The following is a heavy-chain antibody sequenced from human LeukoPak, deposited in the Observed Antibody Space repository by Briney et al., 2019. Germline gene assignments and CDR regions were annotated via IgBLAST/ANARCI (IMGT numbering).Heavy chain of an antibody. CDR3: ARARTTVTPLDI. Sequence: GASVKVSCKASGYTFTGYYMHRVRQAPGQGLEWMGWINPNSGGTNYAQKFQGRVTMTRDTSISTAYMELSRLRSDDTAVYYCARARTTVTPLDIWGQGTMVTVSS. CDR1: GYTFTGYY. J-gene: IGHJ3*02. D-gene: IGHD4-17*01. V-gene: IGHV1-2*02. CDR2: INPNSGGT.